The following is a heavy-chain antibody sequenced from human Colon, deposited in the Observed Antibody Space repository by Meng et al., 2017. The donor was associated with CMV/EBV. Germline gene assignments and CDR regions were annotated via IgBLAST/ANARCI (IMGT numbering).Heavy chain of an antibody. CDR2: MRNKANSYTT. J-gene: IGHJ5*02. CDR3: ARVWRGRWFAP. CDR1: GFTFTDRY. V-gene: IGHV3-72*01. D-gene: IGHD2-21*01. Sequence: CAGSGFTFTDRYMDWVRLAPVKGLEWVGRMRNKANSYTTEYAASVKGRFTISRDHSKNSVYLQMNSLKTEDTAVYYCARVWRGRWFAPWGQGTLVTVSS.